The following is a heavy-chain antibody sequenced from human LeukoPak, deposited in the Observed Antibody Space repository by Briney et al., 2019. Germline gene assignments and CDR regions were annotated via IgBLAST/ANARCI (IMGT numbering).Heavy chain of an antibody. CDR1: GFTFSRYS. J-gene: IGHJ6*03. D-gene: IGHD3-10*01. Sequence: PGGSLRLSCAASGFTFSRYSMNWVRQAPGKGLEWVAFIRYDGSKIYYADSVKGRFTISRDISNNTVYLQMNSLRAEDTAVYYCAKDPRHGSGTYSYYYFFYYMDVWGKGTTVTISS. CDR3: AKDPRHGSGTYSYYYFFYYMDV. V-gene: IGHV3-30*02. CDR2: IRYDGSKI.